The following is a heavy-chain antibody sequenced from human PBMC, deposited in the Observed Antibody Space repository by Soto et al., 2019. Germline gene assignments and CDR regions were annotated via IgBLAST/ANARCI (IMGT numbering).Heavy chain of an antibody. CDR1: GFTFSSFA. D-gene: IGHD4-17*01. CDR2: IWYDGSNQ. CDR3: AREVAYSDYTWGIDY. J-gene: IGHJ4*02. Sequence: QVQLVESGGGVVQPGRSLRLSCAASGFTFSSFAMHWVLQAPGQGLEWVALIWYDGSNQYYADSVKGRFTISRDNSRSTLYLQLHSLGADDTGVYFWAREVAYSDYTWGIDYWGPGNLVTVSS. V-gene: IGHV3-33*01.